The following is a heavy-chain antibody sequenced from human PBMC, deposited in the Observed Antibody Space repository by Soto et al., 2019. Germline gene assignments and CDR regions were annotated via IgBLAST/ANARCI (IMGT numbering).Heavy chain of an antibody. Sequence: QVQLVESGGGVVQPGRSLRLSCAASGFTFSSYVMHWVRQAPGKGRERVASMSYAGNNKYYADSVNGRFTISRDNSKNTLYLQMNSLRAEDTAVYYCARAGCDGGSCYTLVGLRYGMDVWGQGTTVTVSS. D-gene: IGHD2-15*01. CDR3: ARAGCDGGSCYTLVGLRYGMDV. CDR1: GFTFSSYV. V-gene: IGHV3-30-3*01. J-gene: IGHJ6*02. CDR2: MSYAGNNK.